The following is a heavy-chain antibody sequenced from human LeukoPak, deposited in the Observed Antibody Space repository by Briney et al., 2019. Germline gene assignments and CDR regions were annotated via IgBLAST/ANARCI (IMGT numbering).Heavy chain of an antibody. V-gene: IGHV3-23*01. D-gene: IGHD2-21*02. J-gene: IGHJ5*02. Sequence: PGGSLRLSCAASGFTFSSYAMSWVRQAPGKGLEWVSAISGSGGSTYYADSVKGRFTISRDNSKNTLYLQMNSLRAEDTAIYYCAGERNCGGDCYQGSWFDPWGQGTLVTVSS. CDR1: GFTFSSYA. CDR3: AGERNCGGDCYQGSWFDP. CDR2: ISGSGGST.